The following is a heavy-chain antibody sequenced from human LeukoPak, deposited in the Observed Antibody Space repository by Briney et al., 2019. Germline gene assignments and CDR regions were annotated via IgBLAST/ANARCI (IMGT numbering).Heavy chain of an antibody. V-gene: IGHV4-61*02. CDR3: ARAPPYYDFWSGHDWFDP. J-gene: IGHJ5*02. Sequence: SETLSLTCTVSGGSISSGCYYWSWIRQPAGKGLEWIGRIYISGSTNYHPSLKSRVTTSVKTSKNQFSLKLSSVTAADTAVYYCARAPPYYDFWSGHDWFDPWGQGTLVTVSS. CDR2: IYISGST. D-gene: IGHD3-3*01. CDR1: GGSISSGCYY.